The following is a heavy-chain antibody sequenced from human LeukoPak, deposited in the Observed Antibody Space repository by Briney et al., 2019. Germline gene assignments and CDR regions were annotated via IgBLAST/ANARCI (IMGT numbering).Heavy chain of an antibody. CDR3: ARERLGPSFSVSHFDL. CDR1: GFTFVDYG. D-gene: IGHD3-3*02. J-gene: IGHJ4*02. Sequence: GGSLRLSCATSGFTFVDYGLSWVRRAPGKGLEWLCAINYNGAITDYADSVKGRFTISRDNAKNSLYLRMDSLRAEDTALYYCARERLGPSFSVSHFDLWGQGTLVTVSS. CDR2: INYNGAIT. V-gene: IGHV3-20*04.